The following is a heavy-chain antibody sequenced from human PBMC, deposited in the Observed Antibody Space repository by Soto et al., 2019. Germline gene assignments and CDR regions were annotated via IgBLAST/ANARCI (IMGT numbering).Heavy chain of an antibody. CDR3: ARDPSSDYYAFDI. D-gene: IGHD4-17*01. Sequence: PSETLSLTCTVSGGSISSYYWSWIRQPPGKGLEWIGYIYYSGSTNYNPSLKSRVTISVDTSKNQFSLKLSSVTAADTAVYYCARDPSSDYYAFDIWGQGTMVTVS. J-gene: IGHJ3*02. CDR1: GGSISSYY. CDR2: IYYSGST. V-gene: IGHV4-59*01.